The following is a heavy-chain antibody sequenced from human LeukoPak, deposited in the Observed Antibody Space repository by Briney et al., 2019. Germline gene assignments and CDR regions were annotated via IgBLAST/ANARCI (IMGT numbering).Heavy chain of an antibody. CDR2: INHSGST. J-gene: IGHJ4*02. CDR1: GGSFSGYY. V-gene: IGHV4-34*01. Sequence: PSETLSLTCAVYGGSFSGYYWSWIRQPPGKGLEWIGEINHSGSTNYNPSLKSRVTISVDTSKNQFSLKLSSVTAADTAVYYCARGNYDTDYWGQGTLVTVSS. CDR3: ARGNYDTDY. D-gene: IGHD3-22*01.